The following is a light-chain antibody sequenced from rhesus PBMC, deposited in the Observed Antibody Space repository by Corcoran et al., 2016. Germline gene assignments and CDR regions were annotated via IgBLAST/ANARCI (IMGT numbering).Light chain of an antibody. V-gene: IGKV7-13*01. CDR2: QSS. CDR1: ESVSFVGINL. J-gene: IGKJ2*01. CDR3: LQSKNSLMYS. Sequence: DIVLTQSPASLAVSPGQRATITCRASESVSFVGINLIHWYQQKPGQPPKPLIYQSSNKDTGVPARFSGSGSGTDFTLPSNPVEADDAADYYCLQSKNSLMYSFGQGTKVEIK.